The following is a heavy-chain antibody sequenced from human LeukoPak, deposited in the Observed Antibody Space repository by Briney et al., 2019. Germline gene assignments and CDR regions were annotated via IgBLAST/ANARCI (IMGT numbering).Heavy chain of an antibody. Sequence: GGSLRLSCAASGFTVSSNYMSWVRQAPGKGLEWVSVIYCGGSTYYADSVKGRVTISRDNSKNTLYLQMNSLRAEDTAVYNCARDAGYSIHRFAPWSQGTLVTVPS. CDR3: ARDAGYSIHRFAP. V-gene: IGHV3-53*01. D-gene: IGHD6-13*01. J-gene: IGHJ5*02. CDR2: IYCGGST. CDR1: GFTVSSNY.